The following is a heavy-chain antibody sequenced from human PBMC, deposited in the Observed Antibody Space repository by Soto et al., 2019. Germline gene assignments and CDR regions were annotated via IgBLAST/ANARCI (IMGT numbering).Heavy chain of an antibody. Sequence: ASVKVSCKASGYTFTSYGISWVRQAPGQGLEWMGWISAYNGNTNYAQKLQGRVTMTTDTSTSTAYMELRSLRSDDTAVYYCARQFYIAAAGPSFDPWGQGTLVTVSS. CDR3: ARQFYIAAAGPSFDP. CDR2: ISAYNGNT. CDR1: GYTFTSYG. J-gene: IGHJ5*02. D-gene: IGHD6-13*01. V-gene: IGHV1-18*01.